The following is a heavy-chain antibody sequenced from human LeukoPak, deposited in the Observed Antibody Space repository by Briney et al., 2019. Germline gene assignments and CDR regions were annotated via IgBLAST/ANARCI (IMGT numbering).Heavy chain of an antibody. V-gene: IGHV1-69*04. CDR2: IIPILGIT. D-gene: IGHD2-15*01. CDR1: GDTFSSSP. CDR3: ARGSPYCSGGTCYSYHY. J-gene: IGHJ4*02. Sequence: GASVKVSCKASGDTFSSSPISWVRQAPGQGLEWMGRIIPILGITNYAQKFRGRVTITADKSTSTAYMELSSLRSEDTAVYYCARGSPYCSGGTCYSYHYWGQGALVTVSS.